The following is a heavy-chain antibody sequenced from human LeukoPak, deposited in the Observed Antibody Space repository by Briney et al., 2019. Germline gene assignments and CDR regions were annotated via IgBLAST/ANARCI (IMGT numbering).Heavy chain of an antibody. CDR1: GFIFSHYW. CDR2: IKQDGSEK. Sequence: PGGSLGLSCAASGFIFSHYWMSWVRQAPGKGLEWVANIKQDGSEKYYVDSVKGRFTISRDDAKNSLYLQMNSLRAEDTAVYYCARDSSQWLVTWGQGTLVTVSS. V-gene: IGHV3-7*01. J-gene: IGHJ4*02. D-gene: IGHD6-19*01. CDR3: ARDSSQWLVT.